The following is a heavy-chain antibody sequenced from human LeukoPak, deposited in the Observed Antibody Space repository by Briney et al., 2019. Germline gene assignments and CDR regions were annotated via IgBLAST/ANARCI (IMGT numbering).Heavy chain of an antibody. CDR3: AKDDVYCSSINCYFDY. D-gene: IGHD2-2*01. Sequence: EGSLRLSCAASGFTFSSYWMSWVRQAPGKGLEWVANIKQDGSEKYYVDSVKGRFTISRDNAKNSLYLQMNSLRAEDTAVYYCAKDDVYCSSINCYFDYWGQGTLVTVSS. J-gene: IGHJ4*02. CDR2: IKQDGSEK. V-gene: IGHV3-7*03. CDR1: GFTFSSYW.